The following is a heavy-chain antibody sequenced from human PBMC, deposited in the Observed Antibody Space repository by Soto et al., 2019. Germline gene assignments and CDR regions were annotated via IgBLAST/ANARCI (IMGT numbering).Heavy chain of an antibody. CDR2: ISSSSSYI. V-gene: IGHV3-21*01. D-gene: IGHD3-16*01. CDR3: ARALMTTPGRFDY. CDR1: GFTFSSYS. J-gene: IGHJ4*02. Sequence: GGSLRLCCAASGFTFSSYSMNWVRQAPGKGLEWVSSISSSSSYIYYADSVKGRFTISRDNAKNSLYLQMNSLRAEDTAVYYCARALMTTPGRFDYWGQGTLVTVSS.